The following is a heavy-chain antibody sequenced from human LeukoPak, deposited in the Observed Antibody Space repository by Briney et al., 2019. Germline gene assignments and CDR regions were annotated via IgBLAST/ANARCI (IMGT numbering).Heavy chain of an antibody. D-gene: IGHD5-12*01. Sequence: GGSLRLSCAASGFTFRNYGMHWIRQAPGKGLKWVGVATIDERSVFCADSVQGRFIISRDNSKTTLYLQMNNLRPEDTALYYCAREAWGYRGYDPDYFDSWGQGTLVIVSS. V-gene: IGHV3-30*03. CDR3: AREAWGYRGYDPDYFDS. CDR2: ATIDERSV. J-gene: IGHJ4*02. CDR1: GFTFRNYG.